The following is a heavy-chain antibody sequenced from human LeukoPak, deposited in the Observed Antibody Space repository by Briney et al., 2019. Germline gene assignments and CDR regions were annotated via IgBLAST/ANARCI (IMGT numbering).Heavy chain of an antibody. J-gene: IGHJ4*02. CDR3: AKRLAMTGTYHFDY. Sequence: GGSLRLSCAASGFTFSDYYMSWFRQAPGKGLEWVSYIGSGGGPIYYADSVKGRFTISRDNAKSSLYLQMNSLRAEDTALYYCAKRLAMTGTYHFDYWGQGTLVTVSS. CDR1: GFTFSDYY. D-gene: IGHD6-19*01. V-gene: IGHV3-11*01. CDR2: IGSGGGPI.